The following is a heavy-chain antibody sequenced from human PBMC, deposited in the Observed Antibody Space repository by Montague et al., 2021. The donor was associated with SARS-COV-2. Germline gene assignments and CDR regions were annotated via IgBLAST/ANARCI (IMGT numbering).Heavy chain of an antibody. V-gene: IGHV4-4*07. Sequence: SETLSLTCTVSGGSISSYYWSRIRQPAGKGLEWIGRIYTSGSTNYNPSLKSRVTMSVDTSKNQFSLKLSSVTAADTAVYYCAGWGRGAAANEGAFDIWGQGTMVTVSS. J-gene: IGHJ3*02. D-gene: IGHD6-13*01. CDR1: GGSISSYY. CDR2: IYTSGST. CDR3: AGWGRGAAANEGAFDI.